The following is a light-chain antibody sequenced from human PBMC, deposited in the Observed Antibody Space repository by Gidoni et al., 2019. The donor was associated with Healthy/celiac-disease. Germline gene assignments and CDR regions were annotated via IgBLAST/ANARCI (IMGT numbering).Light chain of an antibody. CDR3: RKYNSAPWT. J-gene: IGKJ1*01. CDR1: QSISNY. CDR2: AAS. Sequence: DSEMSQSPASTPASVGNRVTITCRVRQSISNYLAWYQQKPGKVPKLLIYAASTLQSGVPSRCSGSGAGTDFTLTISSLQPEDVATYYCRKYNSAPWTFGQGTKVEIK. V-gene: IGKV1-27*01.